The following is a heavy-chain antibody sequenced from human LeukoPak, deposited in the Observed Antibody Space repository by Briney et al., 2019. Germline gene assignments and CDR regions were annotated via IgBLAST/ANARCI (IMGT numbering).Heavy chain of an antibody. V-gene: IGHV1-58*02. Sequence: ASVKVSCKASGFTFTSSAMQWVRQARGHRLEGIGWIVVGSGNTNYAQKFQERVTITRDMSTSTAYMELSSLRSEDTAVYYCAARPYRFTIFGVSFASDYYYGMDVWGQGTTVTVSS. D-gene: IGHD3-3*01. CDR3: AARPYRFTIFGVSFASDYYYGMDV. CDR2: IVVGSGNT. CDR1: GFTFTSSA. J-gene: IGHJ6*02.